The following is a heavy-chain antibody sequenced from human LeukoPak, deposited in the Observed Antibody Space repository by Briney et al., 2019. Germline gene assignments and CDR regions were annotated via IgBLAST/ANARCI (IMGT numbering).Heavy chain of an antibody. CDR1: GGSISSYY. Sequence: SETLSLTCTVSGGSISSYYWSWIRQPPGKGLEWIGYIYYSGSTNYNPSLKSRVTISVDTSKNQFSLKLSSVTAADTAVYYCAAGGAAATHNWFDPWGQGTLVTVSS. V-gene: IGHV4-59*01. CDR2: IYYSGST. D-gene: IGHD2-15*01. CDR3: AAGGAAATHNWFDP. J-gene: IGHJ5*02.